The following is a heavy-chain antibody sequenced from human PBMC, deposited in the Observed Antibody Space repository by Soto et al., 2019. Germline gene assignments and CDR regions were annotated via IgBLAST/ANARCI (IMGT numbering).Heavy chain of an antibody. Sequence: QLFESGGGLVQPGGSLRLSCVASGFSFGRYAMTWVRQAPGKGLELVSGTGGSGGDTYYADSVTGRFTISRDNPQNTLYLQMNSLRVEDTAVFYCAKIYDFWSRHHDSFDVWGQGTVVTVSS. CDR1: GFSFGRYA. CDR2: TGGSGGDT. CDR3: AKIYDFWSRHHDSFDV. J-gene: IGHJ3*01. V-gene: IGHV3-23*01. D-gene: IGHD3-3*01.